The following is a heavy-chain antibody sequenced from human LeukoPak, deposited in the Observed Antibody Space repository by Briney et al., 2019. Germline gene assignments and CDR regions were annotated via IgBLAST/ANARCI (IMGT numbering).Heavy chain of an antibody. V-gene: IGHV4-30-4*08. Sequence: PSETLSLTCTVSGGSISSGDYYWSWIRQPPGKGLEWIGYIYYSGSTYYNPSLKSRVTISVDTSKNQFSLKLSSVTAADTAVYYCARGGDIVVVPAAADAFDIWGQGTMVTVSS. D-gene: IGHD2-2*01. CDR3: ARGGDIVVVPAAADAFDI. J-gene: IGHJ3*02. CDR2: IYYSGST. CDR1: GGSISSGDYY.